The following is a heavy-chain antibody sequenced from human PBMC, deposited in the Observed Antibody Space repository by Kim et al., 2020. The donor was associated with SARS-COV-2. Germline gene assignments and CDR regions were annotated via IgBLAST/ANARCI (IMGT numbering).Heavy chain of an antibody. CDR1: GYTFTSSA. D-gene: IGHD1-26*01. J-gene: IGHJ6*02. CDR2: INAGNGNT. V-gene: IGHV1-3*01. Sequence: ASVKVSCKASGYTFTSSAMHWVRQAPGQRLEWMGCINAGNGNTKYSQKFQGRVTITRDTSASTAYMDLSSLRSEDTAVYYCARDWNPLILIVRDEGKYDYYAMNVWRQGTTITVSS. CDR3: ARDWNPLILIVRDEGKYDYYAMNV.